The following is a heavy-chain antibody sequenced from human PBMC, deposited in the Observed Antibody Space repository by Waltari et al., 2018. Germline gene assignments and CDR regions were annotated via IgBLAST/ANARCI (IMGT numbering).Heavy chain of an antibody. J-gene: IGHJ4*02. Sequence: QVQLQQWGAGLLKPSETLSLTCAVYGGSFSGYYWSWIRQPPGKGLEWIGEINHNGSTNYNPSLKSRVTISVDTSKNQFSLKLSSVTAADTAVYYCARLEQPHPDYWGQGTLVTVSS. CDR3: ARLEQPHPDY. CDR1: GGSFSGYY. CDR2: INHNGST. V-gene: IGHV4-34*01.